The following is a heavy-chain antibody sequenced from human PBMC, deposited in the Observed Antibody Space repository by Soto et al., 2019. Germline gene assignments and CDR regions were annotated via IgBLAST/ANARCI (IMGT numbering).Heavy chain of an antibody. J-gene: IGHJ6*02. V-gene: IGHV4-59*01. Sequence: SETLSLTCTVSVGSIISYYWSWIRQPPGKGLEWIGYIYYSGSTNYNPSLKSRVTISVDTSKNQFSLKLSSVTAADTAVYYCARTLYSSSWSQYYYYYGMDVWGQGTTVTVSS. D-gene: IGHD6-13*01. CDR2: IYYSGST. CDR1: VGSIISYY. CDR3: ARTLYSSSWSQYYYYYGMDV.